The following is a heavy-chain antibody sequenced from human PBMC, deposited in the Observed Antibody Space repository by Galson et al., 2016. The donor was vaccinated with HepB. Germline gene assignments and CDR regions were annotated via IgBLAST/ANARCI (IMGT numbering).Heavy chain of an antibody. CDR2: IKEDGNEK. Sequence: SLRLSCAASGFTFSSYWMTWVRQVPGKGLEWVANIKEDGNEKHYVDSVKGRFTISRDNANVSLHLEMNSLRAEDTAVYYCARRFPRYDILTDDYYYYLDVWGKGTTVTVSS. CDR1: GFTFSSYW. J-gene: IGHJ6*03. D-gene: IGHD3-9*01. CDR3: ARRFPRYDILTDDYYYYLDV. V-gene: IGHV3-7*05.